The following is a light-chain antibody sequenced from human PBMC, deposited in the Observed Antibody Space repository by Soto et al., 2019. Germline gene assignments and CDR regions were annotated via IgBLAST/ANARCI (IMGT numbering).Light chain of an antibody. V-gene: IGKV3-20*01. Sequence: ENVLTQSPGTLSLSPGERATLSCRASQSVSSSYLAWYQQKPGQAPRLLIYGASSRATGIPDRFSGSGSGTDFIRTISRLEPEDFAVYYCQPYGSSPLTFGGGTEVELK. CDR2: GAS. J-gene: IGKJ4*01. CDR1: QSVSSSY. CDR3: QPYGSSPLT.